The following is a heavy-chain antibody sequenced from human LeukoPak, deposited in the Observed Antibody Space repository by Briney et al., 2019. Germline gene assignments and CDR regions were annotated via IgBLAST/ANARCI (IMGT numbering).Heavy chain of an antibody. Sequence: AAVKVSCKASGYSFIEYDIHGVRQAPGQGPEWMGWISPNSGGTNYAQDFQDRVTMTRDTSITTAYMELSGLTSDDTALYYCARNYGGTSKYFDYWGQGTLVTVSS. CDR2: ISPNSGGT. J-gene: IGHJ4*02. CDR1: GYSFIEYD. D-gene: IGHD4-23*01. V-gene: IGHV1-2*02. CDR3: ARNYGGTSKYFDY.